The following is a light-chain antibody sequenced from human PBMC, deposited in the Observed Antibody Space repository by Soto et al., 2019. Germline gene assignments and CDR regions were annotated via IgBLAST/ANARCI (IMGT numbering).Light chain of an antibody. CDR1: QDIKNY. CDR2: DAS. Sequence: IQMTQSPSFLYESVGDRVTITGQASQDIKNYLNWYQQKSGKAPKLLIYDASDLETGVPSRFSGSGSGTDFTFTINSLQPEDIATYYCQQYDNLLLTFGGGTNV. CDR3: QQYDNLLLT. J-gene: IGKJ4*01. V-gene: IGKV1-33*01.